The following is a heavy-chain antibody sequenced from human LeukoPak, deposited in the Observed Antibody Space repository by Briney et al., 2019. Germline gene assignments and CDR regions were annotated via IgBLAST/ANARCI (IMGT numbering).Heavy chain of an antibody. D-gene: IGHD5-12*01. CDR1: GSTFSDYY. J-gene: IGHJ4*02. V-gene: IGHV3-11*04. CDR3: ARRIVATIAQYYFDY. Sequence: GGSLRLSCAASGSTFSDYYMSWIRQAPGKGLEWVSYISSSGSTIYYVDSVKGRFTISRDNAKNSLYLQMNSLRAEDTAVYYCARRIVATIAQYYFDYWGQGTLVTVSS. CDR2: ISSSGSTI.